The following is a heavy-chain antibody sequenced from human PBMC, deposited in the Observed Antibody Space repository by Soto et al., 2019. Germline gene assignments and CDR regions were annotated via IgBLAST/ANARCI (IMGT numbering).Heavy chain of an antibody. Sequence: ASVKVSCKASGYTFTSYYMHWVRQAPGQGLEWMGIINPSGGSTSYAQKFQGRVTMTRDTSTSTVYMELSSLRSEDTAVYYCARRYDFWSGWGDYYYGMDVWGQGTTVIVSS. CDR1: GYTFTSYY. CDR3: ARRYDFWSGWGDYYYGMDV. CDR2: INPSGGST. J-gene: IGHJ6*02. D-gene: IGHD3-3*01. V-gene: IGHV1-46*01.